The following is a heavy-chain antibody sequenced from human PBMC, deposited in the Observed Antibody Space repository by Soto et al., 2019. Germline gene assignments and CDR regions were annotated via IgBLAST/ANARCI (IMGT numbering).Heavy chain of an antibody. CDR2: IYYSGST. J-gene: IGHJ6*02. V-gene: IGHV4-31*03. D-gene: IGHD3-16*01. CDR1: GGSLSSGGYY. Sequence: TSETLSLTCTVSGGSLSSGGYYWSWIRPHPGKGLEWIGYIYYSGSTYYNPSLKSRVTISVDTSKNQFSLKLSSVTAADTAVYYCARAILGAYYYGMDVWGQGTTVTVSS. CDR3: ARAILGAYYYGMDV.